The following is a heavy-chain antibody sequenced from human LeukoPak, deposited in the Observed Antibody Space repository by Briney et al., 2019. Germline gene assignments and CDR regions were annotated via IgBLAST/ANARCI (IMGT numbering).Heavy chain of an antibody. CDR3: ARRTPVGWFDP. J-gene: IGHJ5*02. D-gene: IGHD2-15*01. CDR2: IIPIFGTA. Sequence: GASVKVSCKASGGTFSSYAISWVRQAPGQGLEWMGGIIPIFGTANYSQKFQGRVTITADESTSTAYMALSSLRSEDTAVYYCARRTPVGWFDPWGQGTLVTASS. V-gene: IGHV1-69*13. CDR1: GGTFSSYA.